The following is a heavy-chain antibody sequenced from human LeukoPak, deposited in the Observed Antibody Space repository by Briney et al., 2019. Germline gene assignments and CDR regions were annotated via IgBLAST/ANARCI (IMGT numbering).Heavy chain of an antibody. V-gene: IGHV3-43*02. CDR1: GLTFDNYA. J-gene: IGHJ4*02. Sequence: HPGGSLRLSCVASGLTFDNYAMHWVRQAPGKGLEWVSLISADGGSTFYADSVKGRFSISRDNSKNSLYLQMNSLRTEDTAMYYCAKESGNIDYWGQGTLVAVSS. CDR3: AKESGNIDY. CDR2: ISADGGST.